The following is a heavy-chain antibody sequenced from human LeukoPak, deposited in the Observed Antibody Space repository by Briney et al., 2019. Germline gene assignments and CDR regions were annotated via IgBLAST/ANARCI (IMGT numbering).Heavy chain of an antibody. J-gene: IGHJ3*02. CDR1: GYTFTSYG. Sequence: ASVKVSCKASGYTFTSYGISWVRQAPGQGLEWMGWISAYNGNTNYAQKLQGRVTMTTDTSTSTTYMELRSLRSDDTAVYYCARGLQWLVPDAFDIWGQGTMVTVSS. D-gene: IGHD6-19*01. CDR2: ISAYNGNT. V-gene: IGHV1-18*01. CDR3: ARGLQWLVPDAFDI.